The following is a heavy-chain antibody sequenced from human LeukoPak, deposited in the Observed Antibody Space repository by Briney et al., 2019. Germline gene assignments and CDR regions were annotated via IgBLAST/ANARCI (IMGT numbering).Heavy chain of an antibody. CDR3: AKIDYGGND. Sequence: PGGSLRLSCAASGFTFDDHAMHWVRQAPGKGLEWVSGISWNSVSIDYADSVKGRFTISRDNAKNSLYLQMNSLRAKDTALYYCAKIDYGGNDWGQGTLVTVSS. V-gene: IGHV3-9*01. J-gene: IGHJ4*02. CDR2: ISWNSVSI. D-gene: IGHD4-23*01. CDR1: GFTFDDHA.